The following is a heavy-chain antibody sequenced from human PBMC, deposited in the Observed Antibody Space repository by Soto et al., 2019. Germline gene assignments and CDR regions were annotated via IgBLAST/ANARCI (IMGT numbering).Heavy chain of an antibody. Sequence: PGGSLRLSCAASGFTFSSYSMNWVRQAPGKGLEWVSSISSSSSYIYYADSVKGRFTISRDNAKNSLYLQMNSLRAEDTAVYYCARRRVDIVATEVDYWGQGTLVTVSS. CDR2: ISSSSSYI. V-gene: IGHV3-21*01. CDR3: ARRRVDIVATEVDY. CDR1: GFTFSSYS. J-gene: IGHJ4*02. D-gene: IGHD5-12*01.